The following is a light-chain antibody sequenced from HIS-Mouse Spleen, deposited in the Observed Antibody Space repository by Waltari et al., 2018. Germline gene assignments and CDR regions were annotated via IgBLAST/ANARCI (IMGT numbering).Light chain of an antibody. CDR1: SPNIGSNY. CDR3: AAWDDSLSGHVV. Sequence: QSVLTQPPSASGTPGQRVTISCSGSSPNIGSNYVSWYQQLPGTAPKLLIYRNNRRPSGVPDRFSGSKSGTSASLAISGLRSEDEADYYCAAWDDSLSGHVVFGGGTKLTVL. V-gene: IGLV1-47*01. J-gene: IGLJ2*01. CDR2: RNN.